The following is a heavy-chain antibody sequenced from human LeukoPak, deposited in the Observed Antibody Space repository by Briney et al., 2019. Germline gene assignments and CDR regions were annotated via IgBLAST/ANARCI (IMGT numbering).Heavy chain of an antibody. CDR1: GGTFSSYA. CDR2: IIPIFGTA. D-gene: IGHD3-10*01. V-gene: IGHV1-69*05. Sequence: SVRVSCKASGGTFSSYAISWVRQAPGQGLEWMGGIIPIFGTANYAQKFQGRVTITTDEFTSTAYMELSSLRSEDKAVYSCARDTGGSGSYHQREDYYYYYYMDVWGKGTTVTVSS. CDR3: ARDTGGSGSYHQREDYYYYYYMDV. J-gene: IGHJ6*03.